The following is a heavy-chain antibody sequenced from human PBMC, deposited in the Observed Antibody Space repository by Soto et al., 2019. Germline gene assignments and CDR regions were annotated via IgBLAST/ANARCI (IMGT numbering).Heavy chain of an antibody. CDR2: ISSNGGST. Sequence: GGSLRLSCSASGFTFSSYAMHWVRQAPGKGLEYVSAISSNGGSTYYADSVKGRFTISRDNSKNTLYLQMSSLRAEDTAVYYCVKDRESIHGRARANGFGYWGQGTLVTVSS. CDR3: VKDRESIHGRARANGFGY. D-gene: IGHD3-10*01. CDR1: GFTFSSYA. J-gene: IGHJ5*01. V-gene: IGHV3-64D*08.